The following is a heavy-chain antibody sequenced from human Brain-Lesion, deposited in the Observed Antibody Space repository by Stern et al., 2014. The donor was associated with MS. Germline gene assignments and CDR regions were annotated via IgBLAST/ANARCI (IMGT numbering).Heavy chain of an antibody. V-gene: IGHV4-39*01. Sequence: VQLVESGPGLVKPSETLSLTCTVAGGSVSSTSYAWAWIRQPPGKGLEWIGTIYYSGNTYYSPSLQSRLTISLDTSKNQFSLQVSSVTAADTAVYYCAGEEDIRYCSGGSCTGNWFDPWGQGTLVTVSS. CDR1: GGSVSSTSYA. J-gene: IGHJ5*02. CDR2: IYYSGNT. D-gene: IGHD2-15*01. CDR3: AGEEDIRYCSGGSCTGNWFDP.